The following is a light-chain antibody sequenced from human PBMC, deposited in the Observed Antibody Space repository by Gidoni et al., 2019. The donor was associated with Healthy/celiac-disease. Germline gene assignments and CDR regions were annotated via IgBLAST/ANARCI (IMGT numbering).Light chain of an antibody. J-gene: IGLJ2*01. CDR2: KDS. V-gene: IGLV3-25*03. CDR3: QSADSSGTYVV. CDR1: ALPKQY. Sequence: SHYLTQPPPASGTPGQTARITCSGEALPKQYAYWYQQKPGHAPVLVIYKDSERPSGIPERCSGSSSGTTVTLTIRGVQAEDEADYYCQSADSSGTYVVFGGGTKLTVL.